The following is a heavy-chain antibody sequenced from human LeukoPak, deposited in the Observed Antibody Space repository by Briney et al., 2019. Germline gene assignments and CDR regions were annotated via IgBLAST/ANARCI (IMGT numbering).Heavy chain of an antibody. CDR3: AKEKTTVITPGIDY. J-gene: IGHJ4*02. D-gene: IGHD4-23*01. V-gene: IGHV3-23*01. CDR1: GFTFTNYV. Sequence: GGSLRLSCAASGFTFTNYVMSWVRQAPGKGLEWVSAISDSGVTTYYADSVKGRFTISRDNSKSTLYLQMNSLRAEDTAVYYCAKEKTTVITPGIDYWGQGTLVTVSS. CDR2: ISDSGVTT.